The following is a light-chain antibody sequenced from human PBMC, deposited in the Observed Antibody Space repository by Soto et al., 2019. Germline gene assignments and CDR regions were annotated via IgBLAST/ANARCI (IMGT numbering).Light chain of an antibody. Sequence: QSVLTQPTSASGTPGQRVTISCSGSSSNIGSNDAFWYQQLPGTAPKLLIYRSNQRPSGVPDRFSGSKSGTSASLAISGLRSEDEADYYCASWDYSLSGVLFGGGTQLTVL. CDR2: RSN. CDR3: ASWDYSLSGVL. V-gene: IGLV1-47*01. CDR1: SSNIGSND. J-gene: IGLJ2*01.